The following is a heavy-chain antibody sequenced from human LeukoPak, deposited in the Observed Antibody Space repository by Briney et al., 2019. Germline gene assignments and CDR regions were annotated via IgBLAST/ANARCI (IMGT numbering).Heavy chain of an antibody. D-gene: IGHD3-22*01. J-gene: IGHJ4*02. CDR1: GGSISSYY. V-gene: IGHV4-59*12. Sequence: SETLSLTCTVSGGSISSYYWSWIRQPPGKGLEWIGYIYYSGSTNYNPSLKSRVTISVDTSKNQFSLKLSSVTAADTAVYYCARDVYYYDSSGLDYWGQGTLVTVSS. CDR3: ARDVYYYDSSGLDY. CDR2: IYYSGST.